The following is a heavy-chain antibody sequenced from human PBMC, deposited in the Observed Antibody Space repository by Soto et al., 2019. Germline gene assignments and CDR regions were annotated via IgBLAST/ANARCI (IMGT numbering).Heavy chain of an antibody. CDR3: ARGDSSGYRY. CDR2: IKHSGST. Sequence: QVQLQLWGAGLLKPSETLSLTCAVYGGSFSGYYWSWIRQPPGKGLEWLGEIKHSGSTHYNPSLKSRVTISVDTSKNQFSLKLSSVTAADTAVYYCARGDSSGYRYWGQGTLVTVSS. CDR1: GGSFSGYY. V-gene: IGHV4-34*01. J-gene: IGHJ4*02. D-gene: IGHD3-22*01.